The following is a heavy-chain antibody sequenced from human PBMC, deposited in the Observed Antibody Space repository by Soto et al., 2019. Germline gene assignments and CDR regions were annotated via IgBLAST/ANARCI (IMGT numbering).Heavy chain of an antibody. J-gene: IGHJ6*01. D-gene: IGHD5-18*01. CDR3: ARDVPSAWIRRGYPCVMNL. Sequence: GGSLRLSCAASGFTFSSYEMYWVRQAPGKGLEWVAYISPSATSIYYADSVKGRFTISRDNAKNSLYLQMNSLRADDTAVYHCARDVPSAWIRRGYPCVMNLWGQATTVTVSS. CDR1: GFTFSSYE. V-gene: IGHV3-48*03. CDR2: ISPSATSI.